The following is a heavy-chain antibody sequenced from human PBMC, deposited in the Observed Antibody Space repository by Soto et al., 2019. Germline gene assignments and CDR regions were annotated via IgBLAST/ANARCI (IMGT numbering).Heavy chain of an antibody. V-gene: IGHV4-59*01. Sequence: QVQLQESGPGLVEPSETLSLTCTVSGGSISSYYWNWIRQPPGKGLEWIGYIYYSGSTNYYSSLKRRVTITVGTSKEQFSQTLSSVTAADTAVYYCAREGLTGTIGLYYYYGLDVWGQWTTVTVSS. CDR1: GGSISSYY. CDR3: AREGLTGTIGLYYYYGLDV. CDR2: IYYSGST. J-gene: IGHJ6*02. D-gene: IGHD1-7*01.